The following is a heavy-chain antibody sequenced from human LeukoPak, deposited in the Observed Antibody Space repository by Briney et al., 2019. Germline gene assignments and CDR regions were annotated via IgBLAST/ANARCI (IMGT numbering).Heavy chain of an antibody. J-gene: IGHJ4*02. V-gene: IGHV3-23*01. CDR3: ARRPPVRDYYDSSGSHYFDY. Sequence: GGSLRLSCAASGFTFSSYAMSWVRPAPGKGLEWVSAISGSGGSTYYADSVKGRFTISRDNSKNTLYLQMNSLRAEDTAVYYCARRPPVRDYYDSSGSHYFDYWGQGTLVTVSS. CDR2: ISGSGGST. CDR1: GFTFSSYA. D-gene: IGHD3-22*01.